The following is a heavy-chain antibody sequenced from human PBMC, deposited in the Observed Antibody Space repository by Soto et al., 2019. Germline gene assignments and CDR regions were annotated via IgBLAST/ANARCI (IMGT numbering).Heavy chain of an antibody. CDR3: ARDHEDFWSGYPPGDYYGMDV. CDR2: ISSSSSYI. D-gene: IGHD3-3*01. J-gene: IGHJ6*02. CDR1: GFTFSSYS. V-gene: IGHV3-21*01. Sequence: EVQLVESGGGLVKPGGSLRLSCAASGFTFSSYSMNWVRQAPGKGLEWVSSISSSSSYIYYADSVKGRFTISRDNAKNPLYLEMNSLRAEDTAVYYCARDHEDFWSGYPPGDYYGMDVWGQGTTVTVSS.